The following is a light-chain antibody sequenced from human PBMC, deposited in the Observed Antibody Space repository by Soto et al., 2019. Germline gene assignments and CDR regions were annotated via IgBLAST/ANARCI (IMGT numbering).Light chain of an antibody. CDR2: AAS. CDR1: QSIRSY. CDR3: HQSDSNPYI. J-gene: IGKJ2*01. Sequence: DIQMTQSPSSLSASVGDRVTITCRASQSIRSYLNWYQQKLGKAPKLLIYAASSLQSGVSSRFSGSGSGTDFTLSISSLQPEDCAIYYCHQSDSNPYIFGQGTKLAIK. V-gene: IGKV1-39*01.